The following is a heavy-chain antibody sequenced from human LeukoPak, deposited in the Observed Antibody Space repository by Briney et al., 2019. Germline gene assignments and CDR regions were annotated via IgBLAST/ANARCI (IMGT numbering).Heavy chain of an antibody. D-gene: IGHD3-22*01. J-gene: IGHJ5*02. V-gene: IGHV4-39*07. CDR3: ARDDDSSGYYTRFDP. CDR2: IYYSGST. CDR1: GGSISSSSYY. Sequence: SETLSLTCTVSGGSISSSSYYWGWIRQPPGKGLEWIGSIYYSGSTYYNPSLKSRVTISVDTSKNQFSLKLSSVTAADTAVYYCARDDDSSGYYTRFDPWGQGTLVTVSS.